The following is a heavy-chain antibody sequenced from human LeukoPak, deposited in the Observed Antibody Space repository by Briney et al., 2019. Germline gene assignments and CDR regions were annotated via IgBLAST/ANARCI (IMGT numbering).Heavy chain of an antibody. CDR1: GFTFDDYA. CDR2: ISWNSGSI. V-gene: IGHV3-9*01. J-gene: IGHJ4*02. D-gene: IGHD6-13*01. CDR3: AKAEVAAAAPWYFDY. Sequence: GGSLRLSCAASGFTFDDYAMHWVRQAPGKGLEWVSGISWNSGSIGYADSVKGRFTISRDNAKNSLYLQMNSLRAEDTALYYCAKAEVAAAAPWYFDYWGQGTLVTVSS.